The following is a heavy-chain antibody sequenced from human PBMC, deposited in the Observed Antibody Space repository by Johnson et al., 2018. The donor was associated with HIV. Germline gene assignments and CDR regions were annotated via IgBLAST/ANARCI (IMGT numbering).Heavy chain of an antibody. Sequence: VQLVESGGGLVQPGRSLRLSCAASGFTFDDYAMHWVRQAPGKGLEWVSGINWNGGSTGYADSVKGRFTISRDNAKNSLYLQMNSLRAEDTALYYCARARGEGAARTDAFDIWGQGTMVTVSS. CDR1: GFTFDDYA. CDR2: INWNGGST. D-gene: IGHD6-6*01. CDR3: ARARGEGAARTDAFDI. V-gene: IGHV3-9*01. J-gene: IGHJ3*02.